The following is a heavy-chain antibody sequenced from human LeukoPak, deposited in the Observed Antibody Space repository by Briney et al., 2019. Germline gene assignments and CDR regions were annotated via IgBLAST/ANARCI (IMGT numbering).Heavy chain of an antibody. V-gene: IGHV3-7*03. CDR1: GFTFSNFW. J-gene: IGHJ4*02. D-gene: IGHD6-19*01. Sequence: PGGSLRLSCTASGFTFSNFWMGWVRQAPGKGLEWVANIKQDETEKFYLGSVKGRFTISRDNAKNSLYLQMNSLRPEDTALYYCVKDVCSSIAECNSVAGTFDYYFDHWGQGTLVTVSS. CDR2: IKQDETEK. CDR3: VKDVCSSIAECNSVAGTFDYYFDH.